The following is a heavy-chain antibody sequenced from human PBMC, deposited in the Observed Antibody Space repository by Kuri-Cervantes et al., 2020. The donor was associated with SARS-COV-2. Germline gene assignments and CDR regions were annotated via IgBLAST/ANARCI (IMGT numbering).Heavy chain of an antibody. Sequence: SGPTLVKPTQTLTLTRTFSGFSLTTSGMCVAWIRQPPGKALEWLARIDWDDDKYYKTSLNTRLSISKDTSKDQVVLTMTNMDPVDTATYYCVRIRAATVIADYWGQGTLVTVSS. CDR2: IDWDDDK. CDR1: GFSLTTSGMC. J-gene: IGHJ4*02. D-gene: IGHD4-11*01. V-gene: IGHV2-70*11. CDR3: VRIRAATVIADY.